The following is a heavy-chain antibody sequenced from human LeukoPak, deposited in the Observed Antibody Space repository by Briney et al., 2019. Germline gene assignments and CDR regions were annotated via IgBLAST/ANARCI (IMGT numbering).Heavy chain of an antibody. CDR1: GGSISSGNHY. J-gene: IGHJ3*02. Sequence: TSETLSLTCTVSGGSISSGNHYWGWIRQSPEKGLEWIGSPSLKSRVTISLDTSKNHFSLKLNSVTAADTAVYYCARPQEGATTTDAFDIWGQGTMVTVSS. CDR3: ARPQEGATTTDAFDI. D-gene: IGHD1-26*01. V-gene: IGHV4-39*07.